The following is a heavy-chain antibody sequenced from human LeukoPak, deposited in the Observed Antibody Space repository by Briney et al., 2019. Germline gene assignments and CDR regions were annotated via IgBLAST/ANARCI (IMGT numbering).Heavy chain of an antibody. CDR3: AKHRDYETPYNWFDP. CDR1: GFTFSTDA. CDR2: ISGSGGST. Sequence: GGSLRLSCAASGFTFSTDAMSWVRQAPGKGLEWVSAISGSGGSTYYADSVKGRFTISRDNSKNTLYLQMNSLRAEDTAVYYCAKHRDYETPYNWFDPWGQGTLVTVSS. V-gene: IGHV3-23*01. J-gene: IGHJ5*02. D-gene: IGHD5-12*01.